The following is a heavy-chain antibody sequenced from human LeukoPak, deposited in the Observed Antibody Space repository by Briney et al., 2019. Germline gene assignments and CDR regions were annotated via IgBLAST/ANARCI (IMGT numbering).Heavy chain of an antibody. D-gene: IGHD6-19*01. CDR3: ARHRGIAVAGGVDY. CDR2: INYSGSA. J-gene: IGHJ4*02. Sequence: PSETLSLTCTVSGDSITSNYWSWIRQPPGKGLEWIGNINYSGSANYNPSLKSRVTTSINTSKNQFSLKLSSVTAADTAVYYCARHRGIAVAGGVDYWGQGTLVTVSS. CDR1: GDSITSNY. V-gene: IGHV4-59*08.